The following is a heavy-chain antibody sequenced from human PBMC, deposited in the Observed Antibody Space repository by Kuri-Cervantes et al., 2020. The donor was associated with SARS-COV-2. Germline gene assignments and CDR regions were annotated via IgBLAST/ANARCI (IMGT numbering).Heavy chain of an antibody. CDR2: IYYSGST. V-gene: IGHV4-61*01. D-gene: IGHD3-3*01. J-gene: IGHJ4*02. Sequence: SETLSLTCTVSGGSVSSGSYYWSWIRQPPGKGLEWIGYIYYSGSTNYNPSLKSRVTISVDTSKNQFSLKLSSVTAADTAVYYCAMTVHDFWSGEFDYWGQGTLVTVSS. CDR1: GGSVSSGSYY. CDR3: AMTVHDFWSGEFDY.